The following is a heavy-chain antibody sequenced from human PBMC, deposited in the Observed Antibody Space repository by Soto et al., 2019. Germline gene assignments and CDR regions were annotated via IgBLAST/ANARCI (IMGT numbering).Heavy chain of an antibody. CDR2: ISTYKVYT. V-gene: IGHV1-18*01. D-gene: IGHD2-2*01. CDR3: ARDVRVDCSSTSCYNYYGMDV. CDR1: GYTFTSYG. J-gene: IGHJ6*02. Sequence: QVQLVQSGDEVKKPGASVKVSCQASGYTFTSYGISWVRQAPGQGLEWMGWISTYKVYTNHVQKLQGRVTVTTETSTNTAYMELRSLRSDDTAVYYCARDVRVDCSSTSCYNYYGMDVWGQGTTVTVSS.